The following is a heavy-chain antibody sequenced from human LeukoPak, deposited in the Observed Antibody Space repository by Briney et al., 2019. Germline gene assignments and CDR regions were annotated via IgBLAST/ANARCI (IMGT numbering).Heavy chain of an antibody. Sequence: GGSLRLSCAASGYTFSSYEVNWVRQAPGKGLEGFSYISSGGGIIYYADSVKGRFTISRDNAKNSLYLQMDSLRAGDTAVYYCAREQSGPSSDYWGQGTLVTVSS. D-gene: IGHD6-25*01. CDR3: AREQSGPSSDY. CDR2: ISSGGGII. J-gene: IGHJ4*02. V-gene: IGHV3-48*03. CDR1: GYTFSSYE.